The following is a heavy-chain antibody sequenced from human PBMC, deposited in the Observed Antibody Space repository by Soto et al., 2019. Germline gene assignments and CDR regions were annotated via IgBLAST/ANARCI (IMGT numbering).Heavy chain of an antibody. CDR1: GGTFSSYA. CDR2: IIPIFGTA. CDR3: ASHRIAAADTGEDY. Sequence: SVKVSCKASGGTFSSYAISWVRQAPGQGLEWMGGIIPIFGTANYAQKFQGRVTITADKSTSTAYMELSSLRSEDTAVYYCASHRIAAADTGEDYWGQGTLVTVSS. J-gene: IGHJ4*02. V-gene: IGHV1-69*06. D-gene: IGHD6-13*01.